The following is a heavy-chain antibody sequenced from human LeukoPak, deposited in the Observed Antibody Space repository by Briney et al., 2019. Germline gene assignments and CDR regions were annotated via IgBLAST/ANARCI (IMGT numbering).Heavy chain of an antibody. V-gene: IGHV4-34*01. Sequence: SETLSLTCAVYGGSFSGYYWSWIRRPPGKGLEWIGEINHSGSTNYNPSLKSRITISVDTSKNQFSLKLSSVTAADTAVYYCARARGYSYGHIDYWGQGTLVTVSS. J-gene: IGHJ4*02. D-gene: IGHD5-18*01. CDR3: ARARGYSYGHIDY. CDR1: GGSFSGYY. CDR2: INHSGST.